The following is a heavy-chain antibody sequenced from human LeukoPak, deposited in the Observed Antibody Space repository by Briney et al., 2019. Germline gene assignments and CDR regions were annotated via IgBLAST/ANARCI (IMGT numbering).Heavy chain of an antibody. CDR3: ATGPWLRFNVLLHY. V-gene: IGHV1-24*01. CDR2: FDPEDGET. D-gene: IGHD5-12*01. Sequence: ASVKVSCKVSGYTLTGLSMHWVRQAPGKGLEWMGGFDPEDGETIYAQKFQGRVTMTEDTSTDTAYMELSSLRSEDTAVYYCATGPWLRFNVLLHYWGQGTLVTVSS. CDR1: GYTLTGLS. J-gene: IGHJ4*02.